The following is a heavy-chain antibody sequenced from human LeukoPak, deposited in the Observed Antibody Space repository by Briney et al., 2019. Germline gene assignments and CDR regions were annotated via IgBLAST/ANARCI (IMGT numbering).Heavy chain of an antibody. CDR1: GYSFTSYW. D-gene: IGHD3-10*01. V-gene: IGHV5-51*01. CDR3: ARLVGDYYGSGSYYNLDY. CDR2: IYPGDSDT. J-gene: IGHJ4*02. Sequence: GESLEISCKGSGYSFTSYWIGWVRQMPGKGLEWMGIIYPGDSDTRYSPSFQGQVTISADKSISTAYLQWSSLKASDTAMYYCARLVGDYYGSGSYYNLDYWGQGTLVTVSS.